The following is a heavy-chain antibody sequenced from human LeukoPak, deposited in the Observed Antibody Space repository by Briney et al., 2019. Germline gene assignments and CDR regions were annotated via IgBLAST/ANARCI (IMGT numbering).Heavy chain of an antibody. CDR3: ASGYSSSWYNYYYYMDV. CDR2: IYHSGST. Sequence: SETLSLTCTVSGYSISSGYYWGWIRQPPGKGLEWIGSIYHSGSTYYNPSLKSRVTISVDTSKNQFSLKLSSVTAADTAVYYCASGYSSSWYNYYYYMDVWGKGTTVTVSS. CDR1: GYSISSGYY. J-gene: IGHJ6*03. V-gene: IGHV4-38-2*02. D-gene: IGHD6-13*01.